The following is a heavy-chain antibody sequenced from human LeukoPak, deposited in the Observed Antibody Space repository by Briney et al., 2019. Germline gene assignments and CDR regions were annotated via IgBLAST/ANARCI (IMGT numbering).Heavy chain of an antibody. J-gene: IGHJ6*02. Sequence: PADSLRLSCAAPGCTLSSHWRYGLHQAPAKGLLWVARINSDGSTTSYEAFVKSRFTTSSDIAKNTLYLQMHSLRAEDTAVYYCARVGTASNFYYYYGMDVWGQGTTVTVSS. CDR3: ARVGTASNFYYYYGMDV. CDR2: INSDGSTT. CDR1: GCTLSSHW. V-gene: IGHV3-74*01. D-gene: IGHD2-8*02.